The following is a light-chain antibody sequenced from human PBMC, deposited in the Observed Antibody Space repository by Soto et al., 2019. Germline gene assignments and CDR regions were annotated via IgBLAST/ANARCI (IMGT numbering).Light chain of an antibody. V-gene: IGLV1-51*02. J-gene: IGLJ7*01. CDR3: GTWDDSVSASLL. CDR1: LSNIGNNY. CDR2: QNN. Sequence: QSVLTQPPSVSAAPGQKVTISCSGSLSNIGNNYVSWYQQLPGTAPKLLIFQNNKRPSGIPDRFSGSKSATSATLGITGLQTVDEADYFCGTWDDSVSASLLFGGGTQLTVL.